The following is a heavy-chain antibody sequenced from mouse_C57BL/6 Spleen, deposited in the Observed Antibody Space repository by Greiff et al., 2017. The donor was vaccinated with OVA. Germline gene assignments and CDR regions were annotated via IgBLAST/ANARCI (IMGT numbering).Heavy chain of an antibody. Sequence: VKLMESGAELVKPGASVKISCKASGYAFSSYWMNWVKQRPGKGLEWIGQIYPGDGDTNYNGKFKGKATLTADKSSSTAYMQLSSLTSEDSAVYFCARSGGNGYFDVWGTGTTVTVSS. D-gene: IGHD2-1*01. CDR1: GYAFSSYW. CDR3: ARSGGNGYFDV. J-gene: IGHJ1*03. V-gene: IGHV1-80*01. CDR2: IYPGDGDT.